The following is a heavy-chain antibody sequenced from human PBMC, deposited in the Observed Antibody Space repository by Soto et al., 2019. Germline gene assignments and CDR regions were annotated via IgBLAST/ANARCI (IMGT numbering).Heavy chain of an antibody. CDR2: ISYTGDT. J-gene: IGHJ4*02. CDR3: ARIVVGVTIDY. Sequence: QVQLRESGPGLLKPSETLSLTCTVSGDSVSSDGYFWTWVRQPPGKGLEWIAYISYTGDTNYNPSLKSRVTISVDTSRNQFSLKVRCVSAADTAMYFCARIVVGVTIDYRGQGTLVTVSS. V-gene: IGHV4-61*08. D-gene: IGHD1-26*01. CDR1: GDSVSSDGYF.